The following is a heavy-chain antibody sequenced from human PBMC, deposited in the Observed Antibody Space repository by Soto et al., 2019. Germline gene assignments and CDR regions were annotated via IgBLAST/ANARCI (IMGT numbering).Heavy chain of an antibody. J-gene: IGHJ4*02. D-gene: IGHD3-22*01. CDR1: GFTFSSYG. CDR2: IWYDGSNK. CDR3: ARAPPDYYDSSGYYYGPHDY. V-gene: IGHV3-33*01. Sequence: GGALRRSCVASGFTFSSYGMHWVRQAPGKGLEWVAVIWYDGSNKYYADSVKGRFTISRDNSKNTLYLQMNSLRAEDTAVYYCARAPPDYYDSSGYYYGPHDYWGQGTLVTVSS.